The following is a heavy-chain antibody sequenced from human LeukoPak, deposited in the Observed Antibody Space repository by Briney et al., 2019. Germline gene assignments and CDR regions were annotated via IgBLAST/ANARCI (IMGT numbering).Heavy chain of an antibody. D-gene: IGHD6-19*01. CDR3: ATNSGWYGVS. V-gene: IGHV3-7*03. CDR2: IKEDGSEK. CDR1: GFTFSNYW. Sequence: GGSLRLSCVASGFTFSNYWMSWVRQAPGKGLECVANIKEDGSEKYYVDSVKGRFTISRDNAKNSLYLQMNSLRAEDTALYYCATNSGWYGVSWGQGTLVTVSS. J-gene: IGHJ4*02.